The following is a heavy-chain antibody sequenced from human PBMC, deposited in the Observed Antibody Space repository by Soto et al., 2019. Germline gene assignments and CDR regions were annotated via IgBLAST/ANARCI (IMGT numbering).Heavy chain of an antibody. CDR1: GGTFSSYA. CDR2: IIPIFGTA. J-gene: IGHJ4*02. D-gene: IGHD2-15*01. Sequence: QVQLVQSGAEVKKPGSSVKVSCKASGGTFSSYAISWVRQAPGQGLEWMGGIIPIFGTANYAQQFQGRVTITADESTSTAYMELSSLRSEDTAVYYCARDMVDQKRTLYYFDYWGQGTLVTVSS. CDR3: ARDMVDQKRTLYYFDY. V-gene: IGHV1-69*01.